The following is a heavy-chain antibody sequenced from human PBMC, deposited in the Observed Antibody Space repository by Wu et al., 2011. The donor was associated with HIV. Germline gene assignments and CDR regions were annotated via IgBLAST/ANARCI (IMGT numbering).Heavy chain of an antibody. D-gene: IGHD6-19*01. CDR3: ARHDSGWFGAVYFDF. CDR2: VYFTGTT. CDR1: GSSINSHY. Sequence: QVQLQESGPGLVKPSETLSLTCTVSGSSINSHYWSWIRQPPGKGLEWIGFVYFTGTTNYNSSLKSRVTISLNTSGHQVSLKLTSVTAADTAVYYCARHDSGWFGAVYFDFWGQGALVTVSS. J-gene: IGHJ4*02. V-gene: IGHV4-59*11.